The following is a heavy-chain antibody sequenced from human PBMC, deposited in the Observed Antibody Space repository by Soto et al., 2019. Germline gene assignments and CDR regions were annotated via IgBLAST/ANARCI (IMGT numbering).Heavy chain of an antibody. CDR2: IIPVFGTP. CDR3: ARGDAAKIIVTTYYGLDV. CDR1: GGSFSNYG. D-gene: IGHD3-22*01. V-gene: IGHV1-69*12. Sequence: QVQVVQSGAEVKKPGSSVKVSCKASGGSFSNYGISWVRQAPGPGLEWMGGIIPVFGTPHYAQKFQDRVTITADESTSTVYMEVSSLTSEDTAVYYCARGDAAKIIVTTYYGLDVWGQGTTVTVPS. J-gene: IGHJ6*02.